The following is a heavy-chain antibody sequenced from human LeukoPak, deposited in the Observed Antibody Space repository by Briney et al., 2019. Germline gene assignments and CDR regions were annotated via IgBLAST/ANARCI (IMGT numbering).Heavy chain of an antibody. V-gene: IGHV4-30-2*01. CDR3: ARVPTYYYDSSGSIYFDY. CDR1: GGSISSGGYY. J-gene: IGHJ4*02. CDR2: IYHSGST. D-gene: IGHD3-22*01. Sequence: SQTLSLTCTVSGGSISSGGYYWSWIRQPPGKGLEWIGYIYHSGSTYYNPSLKSRVTISVDRSKNQFSLKLSSVTAADTAVYYCARVPTYYYDSSGSIYFDYWGQGTLVTVSS.